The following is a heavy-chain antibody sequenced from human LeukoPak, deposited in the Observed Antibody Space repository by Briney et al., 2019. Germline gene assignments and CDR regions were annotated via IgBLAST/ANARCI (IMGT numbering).Heavy chain of an antibody. J-gene: IGHJ4*02. CDR3: ARSEGYDIVTGPFDF. V-gene: IGHV1-2*02. Sequence: ASVRVSCKASGYTFTGYFLHWVRQAAGQGREWMGWINPHVGGTKTAQKFQGRVTMTRDTTFTTAYMELSSLRSDDTAVYYCARSEGYDIVTGPFDFWGQGTLVTVSS. CDR1: GYTFTGYF. CDR2: INPHVGGT. D-gene: IGHD3-9*01.